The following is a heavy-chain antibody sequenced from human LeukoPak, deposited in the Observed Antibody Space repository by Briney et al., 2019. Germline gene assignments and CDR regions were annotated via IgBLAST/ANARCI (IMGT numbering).Heavy chain of an antibody. CDR2: IKSKTDGGTT. J-gene: IGHJ4*02. CDR1: GFTFSNAW. D-gene: IGHD2-15*01. CDR3: TTEIVRYCSGGSCYSTAYYFDY. Sequence: PGGSLRLSCAASGFTFSNAWMSWVRQAPGKGLEWVGRIKSKTDGGTTDYAAPVKGRFTISRDDSKNTLYLQMNSLKTEDTAVYYCTTEIVRYCSGGSCYSTAYYFDYWVQGTLVTVSS. V-gene: IGHV3-15*01.